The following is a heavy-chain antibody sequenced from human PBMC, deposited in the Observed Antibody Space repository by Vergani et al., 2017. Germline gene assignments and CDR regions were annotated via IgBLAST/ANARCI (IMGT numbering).Heavy chain of an antibody. CDR2: LDPSDSYT. J-gene: IGHJ5*02. CDR3: ARLGSGYPNWFDP. CDR1: GYSFTSYW. D-gene: IGHD3-22*01. V-gene: IGHV5-10-1*01. Sequence: EVQLVQSGAEGKKPGESLRISCKGSGYSFTSYWIRGGGQRPGKGLEWRGRLDPSDSYTNYSPSFQGHVTISADKSISTAYLQWSSLKASDTAMYYCARLGSGYPNWFDPWGQGTLVTVSS.